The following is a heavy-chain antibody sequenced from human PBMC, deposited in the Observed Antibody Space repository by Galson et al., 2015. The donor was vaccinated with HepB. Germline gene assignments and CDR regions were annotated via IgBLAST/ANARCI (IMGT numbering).Heavy chain of an antibody. CDR3: AREPPAHYYDSSGYRQYYFDY. V-gene: IGHV3-11*06. J-gene: IGHJ4*02. D-gene: IGHD3-22*01. Sequence: SLRLSCAASGFTFSDYYMSWIRQAPGKGLEWVSYISSSSSYTNYADSVKGRFTVSRDNAKNSLYLQMNSLRAEDTAVYYCAREPPAHYYDSSGYRQYYFDYWGQGTLVTVSS. CDR1: GFTFSDYY. CDR2: ISSSSSYT.